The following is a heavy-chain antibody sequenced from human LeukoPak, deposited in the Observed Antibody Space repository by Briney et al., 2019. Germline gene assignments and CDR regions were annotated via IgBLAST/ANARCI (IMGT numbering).Heavy chain of an antibody. D-gene: IGHD1-26*01. CDR2: VSGGGSS. J-gene: IGHJ4*02. CDR3: ARPPTLSHKWELPHY. V-gene: IGHV3-23*01. CDR1: GFTFSSYA. Sequence: GGSLRLSCAASGFTFSSYAVSWIRQAPGKGLEWVAAVSGGGSSSYADSVKGRFTISRDNSNDMVYLQMNSLRAEDTAVYYCARPPTLSHKWELPHYWGQGTLVTVSS.